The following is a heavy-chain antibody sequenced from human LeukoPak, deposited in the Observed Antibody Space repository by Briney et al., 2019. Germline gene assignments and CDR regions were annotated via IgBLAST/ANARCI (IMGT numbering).Heavy chain of an antibody. V-gene: IGHV3-23*01. J-gene: IGHJ3*02. CDR1: GFTFSSYA. CDR3: ATYCSSTSCYPTSDAFDI. D-gene: IGHD2-2*01. CDR2: ISGSGGST. Sequence: TGGSLRLSCAASGFTFSSYAMSWVRQAPGTGLEWVSAISGSGGSTYYADSVKGRFTISRDNSKNTLYLQMNSLRAEDTAVYYCATYCSSTSCYPTSDAFDIWGQGTMVTVSS.